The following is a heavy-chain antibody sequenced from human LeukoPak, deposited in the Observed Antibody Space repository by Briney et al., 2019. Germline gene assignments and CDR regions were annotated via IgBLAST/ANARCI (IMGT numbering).Heavy chain of an antibody. CDR3: ARDGDVYYHDSRGYRGYFDY. D-gene: IGHD3-22*01. CDR1: GGSISRSSSY. J-gene: IGHJ4*02. Sequence: PSETLSRTCTGSGGSISRSSSYWRWIRQPPGKGLEPMERLCYSGSTYYNTSLKTRVTISVDTSKNQFSLKLGSVTAADTAVYYCARDGDVYYHDSRGYRGYFDYWRQGPRVRV. V-gene: IGHV4-39*07. CDR2: LCYSGST.